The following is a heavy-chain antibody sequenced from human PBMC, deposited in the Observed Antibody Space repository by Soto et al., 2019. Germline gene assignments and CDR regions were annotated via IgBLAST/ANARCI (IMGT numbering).Heavy chain of an antibody. D-gene: IGHD3-16*01. CDR2: TYYRSKWYN. J-gene: IGHJ4*02. CDR3: ARIATTVQDLPGAVGGY. V-gene: IGHV6-1*01. Sequence: SQTLSLTCAISEDSVSSNSAAWNWIRQSPSRGLEWLGRTYYRSKWYNDYAVSVKSRITINPDTSKNQFSLQLNSVTPEDTAVFSCARIATTVQDLPGAVGGYWGQGTLVTVPS. CDR1: EDSVSSNSAA.